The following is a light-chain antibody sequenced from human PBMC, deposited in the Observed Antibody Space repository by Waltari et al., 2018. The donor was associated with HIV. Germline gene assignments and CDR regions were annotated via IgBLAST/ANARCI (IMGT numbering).Light chain of an antibody. Sequence: DIPLTQSPSSLSASVGDSVTIPCRASQDISNYLAWFQHKPGKAPKSLIYAASTLQSGVPSKFIGRGSGTEFTLTITSLQPEDFATYYCHQYDAFPVTFGGGTKVEIK. J-gene: IGKJ4*01. CDR1: QDISNY. CDR2: AAS. CDR3: HQYDAFPVT. V-gene: IGKV1-16*02.